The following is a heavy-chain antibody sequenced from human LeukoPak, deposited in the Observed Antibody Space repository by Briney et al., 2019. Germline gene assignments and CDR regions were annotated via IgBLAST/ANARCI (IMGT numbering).Heavy chain of an antibody. CDR2: IRSKANSYAT. CDR1: GFTFSGSA. J-gene: IGHJ4*02. Sequence: GGSLRLSCAASGFTFSGSAMHWVRQASGKGLEWAGRIRSKANSYATAYAASVKGRFTISRDDSKNTAYLQMNSLKTEDTAVYYCTRQPDYGDYGYWGQGTLVTVSS. V-gene: IGHV3-73*01. D-gene: IGHD4-17*01. CDR3: TRQPDYGDYGY.